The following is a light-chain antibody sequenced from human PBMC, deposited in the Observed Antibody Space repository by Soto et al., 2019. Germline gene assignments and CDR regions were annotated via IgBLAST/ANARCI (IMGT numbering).Light chain of an antibody. Sequence: DIQMTQSPSSLSVSVGDRVTVTCRASQGITNALAWYQQKPGRVPKLLLYGASTLQSGVSSRFSGSGSGTDFTLTISSLQPDDVATYYCQQYSSVPLTFCGGTKVEIK. J-gene: IGKJ4*01. V-gene: IGKV1-27*01. CDR3: QQYSSVPLT. CDR1: QGITNA. CDR2: GAS.